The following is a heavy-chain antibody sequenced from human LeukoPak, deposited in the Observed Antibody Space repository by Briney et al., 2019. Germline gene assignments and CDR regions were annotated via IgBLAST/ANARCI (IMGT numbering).Heavy chain of an antibody. CDR1: GYTFTSYY. V-gene: IGHV1-46*01. CDR2: INPSGGST. Sequence: ASVKVSCKASGYTFTSYYMHWVRQAPGQGLEWMGIINPSGGSTSYAQKFQGRVTMTRDMSTSTVYMELSSLRSEDTAVYYCARDMVGSWNSGYDLSAFDYWGQGTLVTVSS. D-gene: IGHD5-12*01. CDR3: ARDMVGSWNSGYDLSAFDY. J-gene: IGHJ4*02.